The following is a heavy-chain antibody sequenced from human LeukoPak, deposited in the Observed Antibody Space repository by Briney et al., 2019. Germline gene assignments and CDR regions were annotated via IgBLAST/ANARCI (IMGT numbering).Heavy chain of an antibody. CDR2: INHSGST. Sequence: SETLSLTCAVYGGSFSGYFGSWIRQPPGKGLEWMGEINHSGSTNYNPSLKSRVTISVDTSKNQFSLKLSSVTAADTAVYYCARGRRGLSIADTGVDYWGQGTLVTVSS. J-gene: IGHJ4*02. CDR3: ARGRRGLSIADTGVDY. CDR1: GGSFSGYF. V-gene: IGHV4-34*01. D-gene: IGHD6-6*01.